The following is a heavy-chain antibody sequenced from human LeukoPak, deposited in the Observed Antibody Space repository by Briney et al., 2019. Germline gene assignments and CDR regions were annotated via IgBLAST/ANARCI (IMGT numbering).Heavy chain of an antibody. V-gene: IGHV3-20*04. D-gene: IGHD1-26*01. CDR2: INWNGGDK. CDR1: GFSFHGDG. Sequence: PGGSLRLSCAASGFSFHGDGMSWVRHAPGKGLEWVSGINWNGGDKRYADSVRGRFTISRDNAKNSLYLHMNSLRGEVTALYYCARSPEWDPKQLGFKYFDYWGQGTLVTVSS. J-gene: IGHJ4*02. CDR3: ARSPEWDPKQLGFKYFDY.